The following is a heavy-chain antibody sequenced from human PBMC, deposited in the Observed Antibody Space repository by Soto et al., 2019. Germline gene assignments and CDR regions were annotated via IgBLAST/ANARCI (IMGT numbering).Heavy chain of an antibody. V-gene: IGHV3-53*01. Sequence: GGSLRLSCAASGFTVSSNYMSWVRQAPGKGLEWVSVIYSGGSTYYADSVKGRFTISRDNSKNTLYLQMNSLRAEDTAVYYYARDEYSSSSEYFQHWGQGTLVTVSS. CDR2: IYSGGST. CDR3: ARDEYSSSSEYFQH. J-gene: IGHJ1*01. CDR1: GFTVSSNY. D-gene: IGHD6-6*01.